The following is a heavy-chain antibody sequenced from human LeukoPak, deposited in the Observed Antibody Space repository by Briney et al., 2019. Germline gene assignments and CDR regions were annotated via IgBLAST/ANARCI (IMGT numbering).Heavy chain of an antibody. Sequence: SETLSLTCAVYGGSFSGYYWSWIRQPPGKGLEWIGEISHSGSTNYNPSLKSRVTISVDTSKNQFSLKLSSVTAADTAVYYCARVRSDCSSTSCYAAYYYYYYGMDVWGQGTTVTVSS. CDR1: GGSFSGYY. V-gene: IGHV4-34*01. CDR3: ARVRSDCSSTSCYAAYYYYYYGMDV. CDR2: ISHSGST. J-gene: IGHJ6*02. D-gene: IGHD2-2*01.